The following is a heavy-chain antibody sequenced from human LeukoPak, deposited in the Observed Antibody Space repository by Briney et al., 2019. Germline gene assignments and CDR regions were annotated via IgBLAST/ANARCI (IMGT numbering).Heavy chain of an antibody. D-gene: IGHD6-19*01. CDR2: IYYSGST. CDR3: ARLPWTDSSGWYMFDY. Sequence: PWASLPLTCTVSGGSFSSTSYYWGWIRQRPGQGLEAIGSIYYSGSTYYNPSLKSRVTISVDTSKNQFSLKLSSVTAADTAVYYCARLPWTDSSGWYMFDYWGQGTLVIVSS. CDR1: GGSFSSTSYY. J-gene: IGHJ4*02. V-gene: IGHV4-39*01.